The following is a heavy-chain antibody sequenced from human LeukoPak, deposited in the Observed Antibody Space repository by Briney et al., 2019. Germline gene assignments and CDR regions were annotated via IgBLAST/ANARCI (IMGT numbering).Heavy chain of an antibody. Sequence: SETLSLTCTVSGGSISSSSYYWGWIRQPPGKGLEWIGSIYYSGSTYYNPSLKSRVTISVDTSKNQFSLKLSSVTAADTAVYYRARLILPTRDQILWFGEPAPWFDYWGQGTLVTVSS. CDR3: ARLILPTRDQILWFGEPAPWFDY. D-gene: IGHD3-10*01. CDR1: GGSISSSSYY. CDR2: IYYSGST. V-gene: IGHV4-39*01. J-gene: IGHJ4*02.